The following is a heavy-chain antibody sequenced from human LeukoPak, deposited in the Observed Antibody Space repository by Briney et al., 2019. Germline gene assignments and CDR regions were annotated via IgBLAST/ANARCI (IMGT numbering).Heavy chain of an antibody. V-gene: IGHV1-3*01. J-gene: IGHJ4*02. D-gene: IGHD6-19*01. CDR1: GYTFTSYA. Sequence: GASMKVSCKASGYTFTSYAMHWVRRAPGQRLEWMGWINAGNGDTKYSQKFQGRVTITRDTSASTAYMELSSLRSEDTAVYYCARDYSAVAGIDYWGQGTLVTVSS. CDR2: INAGNGDT. CDR3: ARDYSAVAGIDY.